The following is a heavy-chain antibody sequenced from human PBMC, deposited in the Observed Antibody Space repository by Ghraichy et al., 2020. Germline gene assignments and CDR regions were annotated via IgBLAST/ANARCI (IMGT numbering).Heavy chain of an antibody. V-gene: IGHV4-39*01. Sequence: SETLSLTCTVSGGSISSSSYYWGWIRQPPGKGLEWIGSIYYSGSTYYNPSLKSRVTISVDTSKNQFSLKLSSVTAADTAVYYCARHYLSSGWYRDYFDYWGQGTLVTVSS. J-gene: IGHJ4*02. D-gene: IGHD6-19*01. CDR2: IYYSGST. CDR3: ARHYLSSGWYRDYFDY. CDR1: GGSISSSSYY.